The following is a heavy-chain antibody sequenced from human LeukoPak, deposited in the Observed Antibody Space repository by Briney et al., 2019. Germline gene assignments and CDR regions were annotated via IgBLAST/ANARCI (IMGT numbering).Heavy chain of an antibody. J-gene: IGHJ4*02. D-gene: IGHD2-8*01. CDR1: GGSISSGGYS. V-gene: IGHV4-30-2*01. CDR3: ARAVYSENDY. CDR2: IYHSGST. Sequence: PSETLSLTCAVSGGSISSGGYSWSWIRQPPGKGLEWIGYIYHSGSTYYNPSLKSRVTISVDTSKNQFSLKLSSVTAADTAVYYCARAVYSENDYWGQGTLVTVSS.